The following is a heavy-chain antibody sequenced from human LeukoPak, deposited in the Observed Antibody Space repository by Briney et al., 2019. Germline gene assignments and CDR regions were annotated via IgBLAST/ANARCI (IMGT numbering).Heavy chain of an antibody. CDR1: GFIFSSYA. V-gene: IGHV3-30*04. J-gene: IGHJ4*02. D-gene: IGHD3-22*01. Sequence: GMSLSLSCAASGFIFSSYAMHWVRQAPGKGLEWVALISYDGSNKYYADSVKGRFTTSRDNSKNTLYLQMNSLRAEDTTVYYCARGSANYYDSSGYYYLSLDYWGQGTLVTVSS. CDR2: ISYDGSNK. CDR3: ARGSANYYDSSGYYYLSLDY.